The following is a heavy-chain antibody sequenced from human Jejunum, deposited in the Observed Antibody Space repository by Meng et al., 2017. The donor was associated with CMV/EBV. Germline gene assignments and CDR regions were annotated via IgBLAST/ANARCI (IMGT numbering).Heavy chain of an antibody. CDR2: ISPSFGTA. CDR3: ATKKTSFGVGREYYGMDV. J-gene: IGHJ6*02. CDR1: SSYA. V-gene: IGHV1-69*05. D-gene: IGHD3-3*01. Sequence: SSYAISGVRKAPGQGLEWMGGISPSFGTANNAEKYQGKVTITTDESTRTDYMELSSLRSEDTAVYYCATKKTSFGVGREYYGMDVWGQGTTVTVSS.